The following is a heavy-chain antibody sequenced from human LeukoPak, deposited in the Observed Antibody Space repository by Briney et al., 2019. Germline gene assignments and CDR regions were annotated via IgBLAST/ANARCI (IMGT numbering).Heavy chain of an antibody. V-gene: IGHV3-48*04. CDR2: ISGSSSII. J-gene: IGHJ3*02. CDR3: ARSGTTYYYDSGSRI. CDR1: GFTFSSYA. Sequence: GGSLRLSCAASGFTFSSYAMSWVRQAPGKGLEWVSFISGSSSIIHYADSVKGRFTISRDNVKNSLYLQMNSLRAEDTAVYYCARSGTTYYYDSGSRIWGQGTMVTVSS. D-gene: IGHD3-22*01.